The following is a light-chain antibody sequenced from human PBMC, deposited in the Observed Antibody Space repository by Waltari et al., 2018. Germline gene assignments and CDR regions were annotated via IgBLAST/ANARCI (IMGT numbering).Light chain of an antibody. CDR1: QSVLYSSNNMND. CDR2: WAS. J-gene: IGKJ1*01. V-gene: IGKV4-1*01. CDR3: QQYYSTPPA. Sequence: DIVVTQSPDSVAVSLGERATINCKSSQSVLYSSNNMNDLAWYQQKPGQPPRLLIYWASTREAGVPDRFSGSGSGTDFTLTINTLQAEDMAVYYCQQYYSTPPAFGQGTRVEI.